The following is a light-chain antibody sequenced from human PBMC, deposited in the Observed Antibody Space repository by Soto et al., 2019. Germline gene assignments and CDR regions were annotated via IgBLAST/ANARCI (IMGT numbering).Light chain of an antibody. J-gene: IGLJ2*01. CDR2: GNT. CDR3: QSYDISLSVSVV. CDR1: SSNIGAGYD. V-gene: IGLV1-40*01. Sequence: QSVLTQPPSVSGAPGQRVTISCTGSSSNIGAGYDVQWYQQLPGAAPSLLIFGNTNRPSGVPDRFSGSRSGTSASLAISGLQAEDEADYYCQSYDISLSVSVVFGGGTKRTVL.